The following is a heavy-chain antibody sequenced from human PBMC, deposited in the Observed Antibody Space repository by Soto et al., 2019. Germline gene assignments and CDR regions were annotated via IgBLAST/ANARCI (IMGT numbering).Heavy chain of an antibody. CDR2: INSDGSVS. J-gene: IGHJ6*03. D-gene: IGHD2-15*01. Sequence: ESGGGLVQPGGSLRLSCAASGFTFSNDWMYWVRQAPGKGLEWVSRINSDGSVSSHADSVRGRLTISRDNVKNTLYLHMDSLRAEDTAVYFCARGDCVGGTCYSLAGSFYYYMDVWGKGTTVTVFS. CDR3: ARGDCVGGTCYSLAGSFYYYMDV. CDR1: GFTFSNDW. V-gene: IGHV3-74*02.